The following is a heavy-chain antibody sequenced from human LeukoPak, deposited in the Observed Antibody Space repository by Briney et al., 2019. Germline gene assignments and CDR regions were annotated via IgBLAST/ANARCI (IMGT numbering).Heavy chain of an antibody. CDR3: AKDSYYGPVPSGMDV. Sequence: PGGSLRLSCAASGFTFSSYGMHWVRQAPGKGLEWVAVISYDGSNKYYADSVKGRFTISRDNSKNTLYLQMNSLRAEDTAVYYCAKDSYYGPVPSGMDVWGKGTTVTVSS. CDR1: GFTFSSYG. J-gene: IGHJ6*04. CDR2: ISYDGSNK. V-gene: IGHV3-30*18. D-gene: IGHD3-10*01.